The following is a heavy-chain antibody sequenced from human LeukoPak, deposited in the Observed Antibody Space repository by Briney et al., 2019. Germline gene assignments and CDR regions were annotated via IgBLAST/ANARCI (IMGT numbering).Heavy chain of an antibody. Sequence: GGSLRLSCAGTGFTFNNYWMNWVRQAPGKGLEWVANIKEDGSQIYYVDSVKGRFTISRDNAKNSVYLQMNSLRAENTAVYYCAGSSGWLFDYWGQGTLVAVSS. D-gene: IGHD6-19*01. J-gene: IGHJ4*02. CDR3: AGSSGWLFDY. CDR2: IKEDGSQI. CDR1: GFTFNNYW. V-gene: IGHV3-7*01.